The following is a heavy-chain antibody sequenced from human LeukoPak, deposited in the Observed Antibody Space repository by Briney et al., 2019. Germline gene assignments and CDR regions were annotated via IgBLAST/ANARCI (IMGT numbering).Heavy chain of an antibody. CDR2: ISYDGNNK. V-gene: IGHV3-30*18. CDR1: GLTFSSYG. CDR3: AKTGLQLWLFAY. D-gene: IGHD5-18*01. J-gene: IGHJ4*02. Sequence: PGGSLRLSCAASGLTFSSYGMHWVRQAPGKGLEWVALISYDGNNKYYADSVKGRFTISRGNSKNTLYLQMNSLRPDDTAVYYRAKTGLQLWLFAYWGQGTLVTVSS.